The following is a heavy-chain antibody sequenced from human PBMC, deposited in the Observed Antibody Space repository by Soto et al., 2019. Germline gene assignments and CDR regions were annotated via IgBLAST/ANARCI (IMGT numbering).Heavy chain of an antibody. D-gene: IGHD3-16*01. CDR3: ARRAGITYYYYMDV. Sequence: SETLSLTCTVSGGSISSYYWSWIRQPPGKGLEWIGYIYYSGSTNYNPSLKSRVTISVDTSKNQFSLKLSSVTAADTAVYYCARRAGITYYYYMDVWGKGTTVTVSS. V-gene: IGHV4-59*08. CDR1: GGSISSYY. J-gene: IGHJ6*03. CDR2: IYYSGST.